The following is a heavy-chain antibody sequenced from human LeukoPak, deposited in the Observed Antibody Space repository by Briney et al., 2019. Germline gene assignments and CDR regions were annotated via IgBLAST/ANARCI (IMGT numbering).Heavy chain of an antibody. CDR1: GYTFTDYY. CDR2: MNPDSGGT. Sequence: ASVKVSCKASGYTFTDYYIHWVRQAPGQGLEWMGWMNPDSGGTNYAQKFKGRVTMTRDTSINTAYMDLRRLTSDDTAIYYCTTRGGDTLMRTEAFDYWGLGALVTVSS. D-gene: IGHD3-16*01. CDR3: TTRGGDTLMRTEAFDY. V-gene: IGHV1-2*02. J-gene: IGHJ4*02.